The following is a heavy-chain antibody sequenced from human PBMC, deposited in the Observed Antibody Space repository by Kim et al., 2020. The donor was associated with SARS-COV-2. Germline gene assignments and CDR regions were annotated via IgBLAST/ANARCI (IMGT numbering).Heavy chain of an antibody. CDR1: GFTFGSYW. Sequence: GGSLRLSCAASGFTFGSYWMHWVRQAPGKGLVWVARITSDGTNTLYADSVKGRFITSRDNAKDTVSLQMNSLRADDTAVYYCARDQGEGTPFDYWGQGALVTVSS. J-gene: IGHJ4*02. CDR3: ARDQGEGTPFDY. CDR2: ITSDGTNT. V-gene: IGHV3-74*01. D-gene: IGHD1-7*01.